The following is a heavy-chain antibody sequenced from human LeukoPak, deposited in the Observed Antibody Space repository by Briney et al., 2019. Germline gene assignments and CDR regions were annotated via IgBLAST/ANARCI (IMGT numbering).Heavy chain of an antibody. J-gene: IGHJ4*02. V-gene: IGHV3-21*01. CDR3: AREHYYDSSPY. D-gene: IGHD3-22*01. CDR2: ISSSSTYI. CDR1: GFAFSTYS. Sequence: GGSLRLPCAASGFAFSTYSMNWVRQAPGKGLEWVSSISSSSTYIYYADSVKGRFTISRDNAKNSLYLQMNSLRAEDTAVYYCAREHYYDSSPYWGQGTLVTVSS.